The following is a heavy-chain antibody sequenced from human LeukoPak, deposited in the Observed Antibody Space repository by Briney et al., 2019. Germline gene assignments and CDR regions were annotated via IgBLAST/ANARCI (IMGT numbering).Heavy chain of an antibody. CDR1: GFSFTSYT. CDR2: ISGSGGST. D-gene: IGHD3-10*01. V-gene: IGHV3-23*01. J-gene: IGHJ4*02. Sequence: PGGSLRLSCAASGFSFTSYTMNWVRQTPGKGLEWVSAISGSGGSTYYANSVKGRFTISRDNSKNTLYLQMNSLRAEDTAVYYCAKDTPYGSGGYYLGYWGQGTLVTVSS. CDR3: AKDTPYGSGGYYLGY.